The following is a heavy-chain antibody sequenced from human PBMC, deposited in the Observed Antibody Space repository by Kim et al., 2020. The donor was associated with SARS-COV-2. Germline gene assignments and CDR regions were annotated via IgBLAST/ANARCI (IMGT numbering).Heavy chain of an antibody. J-gene: IGHJ4*02. CDR1: GCSISSGYY. CDR2: IYHSGST. D-gene: IGHD4-17*01. CDR3: AGGTHDYGDYWLAY. Sequence: SETLSLTCTVSGCSISSGYYWGWIRQPPGKGLEWIGSIYHSGSTYYNPSLKSRVTISLDTSKNQFSLKMSSVTATDSAMYYCAGGTHDYGDYWLAYWGQG. V-gene: IGHV4-38-2*02.